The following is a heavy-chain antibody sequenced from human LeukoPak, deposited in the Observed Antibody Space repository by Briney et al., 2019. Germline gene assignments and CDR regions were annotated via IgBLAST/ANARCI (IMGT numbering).Heavy chain of an antibody. D-gene: IGHD2-21*02. CDR3: AKDLMWVTPDFDY. J-gene: IGHJ4*02. CDR1: VFTFSNYA. CDR2: ISGSGGST. Sequence: GGSLRLSCAASVFTFSNYAMSSDPQAPGKRLEWGSAISGSGGSTYYADSVKGRFTISRDNSKNSLYLQMNSLRAEDTAVYYCAKDLMWVTPDFDYGGQGTLVTVSS. V-gene: IGHV3-23*01.